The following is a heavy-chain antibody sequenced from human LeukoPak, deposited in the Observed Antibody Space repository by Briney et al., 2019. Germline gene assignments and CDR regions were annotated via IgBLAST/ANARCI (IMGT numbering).Heavy chain of an antibody. CDR3: ARQPPNDYLDY. V-gene: IGHV3-23*01. CDR1: GFTFSSYA. CDR2: ISGSASRT. Sequence: GGSLRLSCAASGFTFSSYAMSWVRQAPGKGLEWVSTISGSASRTFYADSVKGRFTISRDNSKNTLYLEMNSLRAEDTAVYYCARQPPNDYLDYWGQGTLVTVSS. J-gene: IGHJ4*02.